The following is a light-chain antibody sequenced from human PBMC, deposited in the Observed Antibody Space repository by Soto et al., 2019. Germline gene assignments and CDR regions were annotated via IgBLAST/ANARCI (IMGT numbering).Light chain of an antibody. Sequence: QSALTQPASVSGSPGQSITISCTGTSSDVGGYNYVSWYQHHPGKAPKRMIHDVSNRPSGVSNRFSGSKSGNTASLTISGLQAEDEADYYCSSYIPNNSTYVFGTGTTVTVL. V-gene: IGLV2-14*03. J-gene: IGLJ1*01. CDR1: SSDVGGYNY. CDR3: SSYIPNNSTYV. CDR2: DVS.